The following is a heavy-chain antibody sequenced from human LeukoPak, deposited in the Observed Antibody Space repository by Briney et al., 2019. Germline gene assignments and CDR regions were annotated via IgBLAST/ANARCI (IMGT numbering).Heavy chain of an antibody. CDR2: ISAYNGNP. V-gene: IGHV1-18*01. CDR1: GYSFTNYG. Sequence: ASVKVSCKTSGYSFTNYGISWVRQAPGQGLEWMGWISAYNGNPIYAQKLQGRVTMTTDTSTSTVYMELSSLRSEDTAVYYCARGDGEGATIYAFDFWGQGTMVTVSS. CDR3: ARGDGEGATIYAFDF. J-gene: IGHJ3*01. D-gene: IGHD1-26*01.